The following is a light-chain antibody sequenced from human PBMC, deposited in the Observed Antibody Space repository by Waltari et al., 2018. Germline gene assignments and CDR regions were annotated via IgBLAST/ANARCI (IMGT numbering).Light chain of an antibody. V-gene: IGKV1-12*01. CDR2: TAS. Sequence: DIQMTQSPSSVSASVGDRVTITCRASQDISTWLGWYQQKPGRAPKLLIYTASSLQSGVPSRFSGSGSGTDFTLTISSLQPEDFATYYCQQYYSYPLTFGGGTKVEIK. CDR3: QQYYSYPLT. CDR1: QDISTW. J-gene: IGKJ4*01.